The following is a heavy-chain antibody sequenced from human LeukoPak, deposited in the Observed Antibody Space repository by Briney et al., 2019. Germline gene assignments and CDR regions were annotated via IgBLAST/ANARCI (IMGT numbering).Heavy chain of an antibody. D-gene: IGHD3-22*01. CDR1: GGTFSSYA. V-gene: IGHV1-69*01. Sequence: SVKVSCKASGGTFSSYAISWVRQATGQGLEWMGGIIPIFGTANYAQKFRGRVTITADESTSTAYMELSSLRSEDTAVYYCARDQITMIVVHYYYGMDVWGQGTTVTVSS. CDR2: IIPIFGTA. J-gene: IGHJ6*02. CDR3: ARDQITMIVVHYYYGMDV.